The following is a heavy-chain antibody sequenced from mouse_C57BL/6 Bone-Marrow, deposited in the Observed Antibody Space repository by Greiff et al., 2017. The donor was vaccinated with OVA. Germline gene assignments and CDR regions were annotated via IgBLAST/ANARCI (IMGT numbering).Heavy chain of an antibody. V-gene: IGHV5-16*01. Sequence: EVKVVESEGGLVQPGSSMKLSCTASGFTFSDYYMAWVRPVPEKGLEWVANINYDGSSTYYLDSLKSRFIISRDNAKNILYLQMSSLKSEDTATYYCARDLWYFDVWGTGTTVTVSS. CDR2: INYDGSST. J-gene: IGHJ1*03. CDR3: ARDLWYFDV. CDR1: GFTFSDYY.